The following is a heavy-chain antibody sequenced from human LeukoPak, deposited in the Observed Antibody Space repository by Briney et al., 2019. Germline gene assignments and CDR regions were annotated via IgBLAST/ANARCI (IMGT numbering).Heavy chain of an antibody. V-gene: IGHV4-4*02. CDR1: GGSISSSNW. Sequence: SETLSLTCAVSGGSISSSNWWSWVRQPPGKGLEWIGEIYRSGSTNYNPSLKSRVTISVDKSKNQFSLKLSSVTAADTAVYYCAQRETDYYGSGSYYGYWSQGTLVTVSS. CDR2: IYRSGST. CDR3: AQRETDYYGSGSYYGY. J-gene: IGHJ4*02. D-gene: IGHD3-10*01.